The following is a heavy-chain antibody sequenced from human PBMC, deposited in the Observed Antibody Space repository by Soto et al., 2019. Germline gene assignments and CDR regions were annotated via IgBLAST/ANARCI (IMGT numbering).Heavy chain of an antibody. CDR2: IYHSGST. D-gene: IGHD5-12*01. J-gene: IGHJ6*02. CDR3: ARARVATKTYYCYYGMDV. Sequence: SETLSLTCAVSGGSISSSNWCSWVRQPPGKGLEWIGEIYHSGSTNYNPSLKSRVTISVDKSKNQFSLKLSSVTAADTAVYYCARARVATKTYYCYYGMDVWGQGTTVTVSS. CDR1: GGSISSSNW. V-gene: IGHV4-4*02.